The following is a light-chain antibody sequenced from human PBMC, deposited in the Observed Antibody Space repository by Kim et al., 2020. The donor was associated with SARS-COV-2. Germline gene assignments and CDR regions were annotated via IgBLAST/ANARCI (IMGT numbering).Light chain of an antibody. V-gene: IGKV1-27*01. CDR1: QDIKNY. Sequence: AYGGDRVTITCRASQDIKNYLAWYQQKPGKVPELLIYAASTLQSGVSSRFSGSASGTGFTLTIDNLQPEDVATYYCQKYYGAPFTFGPGTKVDIK. CDR3: QKYYGAPFT. CDR2: AAS. J-gene: IGKJ3*01.